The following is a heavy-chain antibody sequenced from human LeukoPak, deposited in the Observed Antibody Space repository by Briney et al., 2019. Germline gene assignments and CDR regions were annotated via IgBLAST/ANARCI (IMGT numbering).Heavy chain of an antibody. CDR3: ARDRDGDSPPFDY. D-gene: IGHD4-17*01. CDR2: ISAYSGNT. CDR1: GYTFTSYG. Sequence: GASVKVSCKASGYTFTSYGISWVRRAPGQGLEWKGWISAYSGNTNYAQKLQGRVSMTTDTSTTTAYMELRSLRSDDTALYYCARDRDGDSPPFDYWGQGTLVTVSS. V-gene: IGHV1-18*04. J-gene: IGHJ4*02.